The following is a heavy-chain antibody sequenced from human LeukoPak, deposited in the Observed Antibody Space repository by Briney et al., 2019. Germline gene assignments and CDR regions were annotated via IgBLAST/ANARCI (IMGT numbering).Heavy chain of an antibody. CDR2: ISGSGGST. CDR1: GFTVSTNC. Sequence: GGSLRLSCAASGFTVSTNCMTWVRQAPGKGLEWVSAISGSGGSTYYADSVKGRFTISRDNSKNTLYLQMNSLGADDTAVYYCAKGNWRYFDYWGQGTLVTVSS. V-gene: IGHV3-23*01. CDR3: AKGNWRYFDY. J-gene: IGHJ4*02. D-gene: IGHD1-1*01.